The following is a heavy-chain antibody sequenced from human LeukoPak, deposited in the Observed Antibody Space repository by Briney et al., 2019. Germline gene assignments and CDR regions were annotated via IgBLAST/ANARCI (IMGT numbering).Heavy chain of an antibody. CDR3: AKQESYTVTTDY. V-gene: IGHV3-53*01. Sequence: PGGSLRLSCAASGFTVSSNYMSWVRQAPGKGLEWVSVIYSGGSTYYADSVKGRFTISRDNSKNTLYLQMNSLRAEDTAVYYCAKQESYTVTTDYWGQGTLVTVSS. D-gene: IGHD4-11*01. J-gene: IGHJ4*02. CDR1: GFTVSSNY. CDR2: IYSGGST.